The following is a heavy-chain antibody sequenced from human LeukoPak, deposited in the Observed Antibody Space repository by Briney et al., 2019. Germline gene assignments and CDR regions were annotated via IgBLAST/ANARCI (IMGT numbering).Heavy chain of an antibody. CDR3: ARPISDPNPYSGSYYV. Sequence: PSETLSLTXTVSGGSISSSSYYWGWIRQPPGKGLEWIGSIYYSGSTYYNPSLKSRVTISVDTSKNQFSLKLSSVTAADTAVYYCARPISDPNPYSGSYYVWGQGTLVTVSS. D-gene: IGHD1-26*01. CDR2: IYYSGST. CDR1: GGSISSSSYY. V-gene: IGHV4-39*01. J-gene: IGHJ4*02.